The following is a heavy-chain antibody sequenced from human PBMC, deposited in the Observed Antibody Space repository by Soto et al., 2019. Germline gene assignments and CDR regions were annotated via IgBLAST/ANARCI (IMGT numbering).Heavy chain of an antibody. J-gene: IGHJ6*03. Sequence: EVQLVESGGGLVQPGGSLRLSCAVSGFTFSTYWMHWVRQAPGKGLEWVSGISGSGGTTFYAGSVKGRFPISRDNSKNTLYLQMNSLRAEDTAVYYCALRYCSRTTCPPLNSYFYMDVWGKGTTVTVSS. CDR2: ISGSGGTT. CDR3: ALRYCSRTTCPPLNSYFYMDV. D-gene: IGHD2-2*01. V-gene: IGHV3-23*04. CDR1: GFTFSTYW.